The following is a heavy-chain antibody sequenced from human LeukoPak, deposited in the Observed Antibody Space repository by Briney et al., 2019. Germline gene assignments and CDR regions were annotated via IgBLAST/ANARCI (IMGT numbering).Heavy chain of an antibody. CDR2: ISGSGGST. J-gene: IGHJ4*02. Sequence: GGSLRLSCVASGFTFSSHAMSWVRQAPGKGLEWVSAISGSGGSTYYADSVKGRFTISRDNSKNTLYLQMNSLRAEDTAVYYCAKEYYDFWSGYPHDYWGQGTLVTVSS. CDR3: AKEYYDFWSGYPHDY. D-gene: IGHD3-3*01. CDR1: GFTFSSHA. V-gene: IGHV3-23*01.